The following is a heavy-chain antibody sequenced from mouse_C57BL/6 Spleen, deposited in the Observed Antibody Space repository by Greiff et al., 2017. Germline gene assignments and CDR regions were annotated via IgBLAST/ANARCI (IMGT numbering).Heavy chain of an antibody. V-gene: IGHV5-16*01. CDR1: GFTFSDYY. J-gene: IGHJ1*03. CDR3: ARSKRYFDV. Sequence: EVKLVESEGGLVQPGSSMKLSCTASGFTFSDYYMAWVRQVPEKGLEWVANINYDGSSTYYLDSLKSRFIISRDNAKNILYLQMSSLKSEDTATYYCARSKRYFDVWGTGTTVTVSS. CDR2: INYDGSST.